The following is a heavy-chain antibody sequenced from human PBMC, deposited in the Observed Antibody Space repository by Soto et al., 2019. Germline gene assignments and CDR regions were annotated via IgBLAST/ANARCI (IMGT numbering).Heavy chain of an antibody. CDR2: ISSGGST. CDR1: GITVSSNY. Sequence: EVQLVESGGGLVQPGGSLRLSCAASGITVSSNYMTWVRQAPGKGLEWVSLISSGGSTYYVDSVKGRFTISRDDSKNTLYLQRNSLRAEDTAVYRCARGKAVTGPNGAFDIWGQGTVVTVSS. D-gene: IGHD6-19*01. CDR3: ARGKAVTGPNGAFDI. V-gene: IGHV3-66*01. J-gene: IGHJ3*02.